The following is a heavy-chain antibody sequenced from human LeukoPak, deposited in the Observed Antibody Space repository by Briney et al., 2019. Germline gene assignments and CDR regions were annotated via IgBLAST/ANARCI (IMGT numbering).Heavy chain of an antibody. CDR3: ESQVWWFDP. J-gene: IGHJ5*02. V-gene: IGHV4-39*07. D-gene: IGHD3-16*01. CDR1: SGSISTSNYY. Sequence: PSETLSLTCTVSSGSISTSNYYWGWVRQPPGKALEWIGNIFYSGSTYYSPSLKSRVTISVDTSKNQFSLRLSSVTAADTAVYYCESQVWWFDPWGRGTLVTVSS. CDR2: IFYSGST.